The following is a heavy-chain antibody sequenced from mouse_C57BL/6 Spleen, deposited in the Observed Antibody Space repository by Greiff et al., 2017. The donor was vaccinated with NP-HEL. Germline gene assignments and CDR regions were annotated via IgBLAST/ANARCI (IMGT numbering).Heavy chain of an antibody. D-gene: IGHD1-1*01. Sequence: DVHLVESGGGLVKPGGSLKLSCAASGFTFSSYAMSWVRQTPEKRLEWVATISDGGSYTYYPDNVKGRFTISRDNAKNNLYLQMSHLKSEDTAMYYCARDTTVLDWYFDVWGTGTTVTVSS. V-gene: IGHV5-4*01. CDR3: ARDTTVLDWYFDV. J-gene: IGHJ1*03. CDR2: ISDGGSYT. CDR1: GFTFSSYA.